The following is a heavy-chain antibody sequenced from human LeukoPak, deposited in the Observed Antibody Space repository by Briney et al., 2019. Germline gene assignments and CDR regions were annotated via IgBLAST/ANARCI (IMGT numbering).Heavy chain of an antibody. D-gene: IGHD4-23*01. Sequence: GGSLRLSCAASGFTYSSYEMNWVRQAPGKGLEWVSYISCSDSTIYYADSVKGRFTISRDNDKNSLSLQMNSLRAEDTAVYYCARGFSQCYGGNSVSYWGQGTLVTVSS. CDR1: GFTYSSYE. CDR2: ISCSDSTI. CDR3: ARGFSQCYGGNSVSY. J-gene: IGHJ4*02. V-gene: IGHV3-48*03.